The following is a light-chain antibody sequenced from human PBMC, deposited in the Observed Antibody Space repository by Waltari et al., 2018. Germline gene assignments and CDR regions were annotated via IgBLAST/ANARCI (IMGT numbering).Light chain of an antibody. V-gene: IGLV1-44*01. CDR3: AAWDDSLNGPV. CDR2: SDK. Sequence: QSVLTQPPSVSATPGQRVIISCAGSSSNIGDNDVNWYQQLPGTAPKLLMFSDKQRPSGVPDRFSGSKSGTSASLAISGLQSEDEADYYCAAWDDSLNGPVFGGGTKVTVL. CDR1: SSNIGDND. J-gene: IGLJ2*01.